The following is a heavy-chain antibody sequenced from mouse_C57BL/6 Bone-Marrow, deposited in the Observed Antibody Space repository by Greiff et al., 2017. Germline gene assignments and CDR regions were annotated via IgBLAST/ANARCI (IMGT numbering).Heavy chain of an antibody. J-gene: IGHJ2*01. CDR1: GYAFSSYW. V-gene: IGHV1-80*01. CDR3: ARRYYGRDYFDY. CDR2: IYPGDGDT. Sequence: VQLQQSGAELVKPGASVKISCKASGYAFSSYWMNRVKQRPGKGLEWIGQIYPGDGDTNYNGKFKGKATLTADKSSSTAYMQLSSLTSEDSAVYFCARRYYGRDYFDYWGQGTTLTVSS. D-gene: IGHD1-1*01.